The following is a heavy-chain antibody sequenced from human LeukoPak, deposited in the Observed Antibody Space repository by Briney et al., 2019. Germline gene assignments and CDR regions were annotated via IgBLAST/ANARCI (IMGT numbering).Heavy chain of an antibody. CDR2: IHTSGST. V-gene: IGHV4-4*07. D-gene: IGHD6-19*01. CDR3: AGRAQTTGWSFDY. J-gene: IGHJ4*02. CDR1: GGSITSYH. Sequence: SETLSLTCFVSGGSITSYHWSWIRQPAGKGLEWIGQIHTSGSTNYNPSRKSRVAMSIDTSKNQFSLELSSVTAADTSVYYCAGRAQTTGWSFDYWGQGALVTVSS.